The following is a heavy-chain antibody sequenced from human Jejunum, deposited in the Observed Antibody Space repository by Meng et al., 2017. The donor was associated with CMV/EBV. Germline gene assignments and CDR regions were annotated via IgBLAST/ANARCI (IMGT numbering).Heavy chain of an antibody. CDR2: VGNDGTKK. D-gene: IGHD4-23*01. V-gene: IGHV3-30*02. CDR3: ATEYGGDSGGA. Sequence: AASGFTFSKYGIHWVRQAPGKGLEWVAFVGNDGTKKHSADSVQGRFTISRDNSKSTLYLQMNRLRTDDTAVYYCATEYGGDSGGAWGQGTLVTVSS. CDR1: GFTFSKYG. J-gene: IGHJ4*02.